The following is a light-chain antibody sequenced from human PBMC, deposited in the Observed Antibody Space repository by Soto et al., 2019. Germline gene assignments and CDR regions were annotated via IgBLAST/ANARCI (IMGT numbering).Light chain of an antibody. CDR3: KHYASSPIT. CDR2: GVS. V-gene: IGKV3-20*01. CDR1: QSVTSTY. Sequence: EMVVTQSPGTLSLSPGERAILSCRASQSVTSTYLAWYQQKPGQAPRRLIYGVSSRATGIPDRFSGSGSATDFTLTISRLEAEDVALYYCKHYASSPITFGQ. J-gene: IGKJ5*01.